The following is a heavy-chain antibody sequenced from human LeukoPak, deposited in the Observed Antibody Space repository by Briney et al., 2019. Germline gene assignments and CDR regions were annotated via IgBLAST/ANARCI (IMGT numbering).Heavy chain of an antibody. D-gene: IGHD2-2*01. Sequence: GGSLRLSCAASGFTFSSYWMNWARQAPGKGLEWVSVIYGGGSTYYADSVKGRFTISRDNSKNTLYLQMNSLRAEDTAVYYCARDITSGTFDPWGQGTLVTVSS. J-gene: IGHJ5*02. V-gene: IGHV3-53*01. CDR2: IYGGGST. CDR3: ARDITSGTFDP. CDR1: GFTFSSYW.